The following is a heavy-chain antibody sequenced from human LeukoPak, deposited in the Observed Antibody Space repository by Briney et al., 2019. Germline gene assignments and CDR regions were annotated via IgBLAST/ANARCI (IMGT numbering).Heavy chain of an antibody. V-gene: IGHV3-30*18. D-gene: IGHD5-12*01. CDR3: AKRLANYYYGMDV. Sequence: AGGSLRLSCAASGFTFSSYGMHWVRQAPGKGLEWVAVISYDGSNKYYADSVKGRFTISRDNSKNTLYLQMNSLRAEDTAVYYCAKRLANYYYGMDVWGQGTTVTVSS. J-gene: IGHJ6*02. CDR2: ISYDGSNK. CDR1: GFTFSSYG.